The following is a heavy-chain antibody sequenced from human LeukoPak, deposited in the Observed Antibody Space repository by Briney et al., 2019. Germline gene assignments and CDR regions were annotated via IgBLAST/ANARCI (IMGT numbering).Heavy chain of an antibody. CDR2: IYYSGST. J-gene: IGHJ4*02. CDR1: GGSISSGDYY. CDR3: AGYYDILTGYPH. V-gene: IGHV4-30-4*01. Sequence: SETLSLTYTVSGGSISSGDYYWSWIRQPPGKGLEWIGYIYYSGSTYYNPSLKSRITISVDTSKNQFSLKLGSVTAADTAVYYCAGYYDILTGYPHWGQGTLVTVSS. D-gene: IGHD3-9*01.